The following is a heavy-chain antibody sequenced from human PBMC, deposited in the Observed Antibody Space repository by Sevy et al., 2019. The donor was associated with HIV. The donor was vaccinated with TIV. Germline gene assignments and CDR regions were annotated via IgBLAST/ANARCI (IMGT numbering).Heavy chain of an antibody. J-gene: IGHJ4*02. D-gene: IGHD6-13*01. CDR2: INNSGGST. V-gene: IGHV3-23*01. Sequence: GGSLRLSCIASGSTVNPYAMSWVRQAPGKGLEWVAVINNSGGSTDYADSVRGRFSISRDNPNVYLERKSLRVEDTAVYYRVKERVGYISSWYYFDYWGQGTLVTVSS. CDR3: VKERVGYISSWYYFDY. CDR1: GSTVNPYA.